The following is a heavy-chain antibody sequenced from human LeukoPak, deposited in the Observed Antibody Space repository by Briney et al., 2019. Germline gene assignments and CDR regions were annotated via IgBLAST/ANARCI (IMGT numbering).Heavy chain of an antibody. Sequence: SVKVSCKASGGTFSSYAISWVRQAPGQGLEWMGGIIPIFGTANYAQKFQGRVTITADESTSTAYMELRSLRSEDTAVYYCARDPSVNYYDSSGFFDYWGQGTLVTVSS. CDR1: GGTFSSYA. V-gene: IGHV1-69*01. CDR2: IIPIFGTA. CDR3: ARDPSVNYYDSSGFFDY. D-gene: IGHD3-22*01. J-gene: IGHJ4*02.